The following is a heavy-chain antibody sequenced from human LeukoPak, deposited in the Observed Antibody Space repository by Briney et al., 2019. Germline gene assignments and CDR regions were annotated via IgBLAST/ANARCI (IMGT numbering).Heavy chain of an antibody. J-gene: IGHJ4*02. V-gene: IGHV3-49*04. D-gene: IGHD3-10*01. Sequence: PGGSLRLSCAGSGFSVSNNYMSWVRQAPGKGLEWVGFIRSKAYGETTEYAASVKGRFTISRDDSKSIAYLQMNSLKTEDTAVYYCARVRFGELFLDYWGQGTLVTVSS. CDR3: ARVRFGELFLDY. CDR2: IRSKAYGETT. CDR1: GFSVSNNY.